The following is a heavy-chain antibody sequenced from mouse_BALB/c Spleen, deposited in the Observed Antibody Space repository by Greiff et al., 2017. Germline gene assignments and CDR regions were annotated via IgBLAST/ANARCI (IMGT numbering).Heavy chain of an antibody. D-gene: IGHD1-1*02. CDR3: ALSGRTLVEYAMDY. V-gene: IGHV14-3*02. J-gene: IGHJ4*01. CDR2: IDPANGNT. CDR1: GFNIKDTY. Sequence: EVKLVESGAELVKPGASVKLSCTASGFNIKDTYMHWVKQRPEQGLEWIGRIDPANGNTKYDPKFQGKATITADTSSNTAYLQLSSLTSEDTAVYYCALSGRTLVEYAMDYWGQGTSVTVSS.